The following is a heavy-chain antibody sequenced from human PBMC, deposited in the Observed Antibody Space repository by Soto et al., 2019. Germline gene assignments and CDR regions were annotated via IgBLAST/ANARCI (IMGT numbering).Heavy chain of an antibody. CDR2: ISGSGGST. CDR3: AKLDSGYDYRSDAFDI. CDR1: GFTFRSYA. D-gene: IGHD5-12*01. Sequence: GGFLRLSCAASGFTFRSYAMNWVRQAPGKGLEWVSGISGSGGSTYYADSVKGRFTISRDNSKNTLYLQTNSLRAEDTAVYYCAKLDSGYDYRSDAFDIWGQGIMVTVS. J-gene: IGHJ3*02. V-gene: IGHV3-23*01.